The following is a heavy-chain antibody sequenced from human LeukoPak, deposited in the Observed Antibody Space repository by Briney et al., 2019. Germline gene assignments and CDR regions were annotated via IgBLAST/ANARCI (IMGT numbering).Heavy chain of an antibody. D-gene: IGHD2-2*01. CDR1: GYTFTSYG. CDR3: ARERVAVVVVPAAIRFGYYYYGMDV. CDR2: GSAYNGNT. V-gene: IGHV1-18*01. J-gene: IGHJ6*02. Sequence: GASVKVSCKASGYTFTSYGISWVRQAPGQGLEWMGWGSAYNGNTNYAQKLQSRVTMTTDTSTSTAYMELRSLRSDDTAVYYCARERVAVVVVPAAIRFGYYYYGMDVWGQGTTVTVSS.